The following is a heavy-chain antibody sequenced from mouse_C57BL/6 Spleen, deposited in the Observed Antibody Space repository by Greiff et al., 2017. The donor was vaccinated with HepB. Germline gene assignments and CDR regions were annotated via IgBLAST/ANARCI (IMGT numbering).Heavy chain of an antibody. CDR1: GYTFTSYW. CDR2: IDPSDSYT. CDR3: ARWTTGGGY. V-gene: IGHV1-69*01. J-gene: IGHJ4*01. D-gene: IGHD1-1*01. Sequence: QVQLQQPGAELVMPGASVKLSCKASGYTFTSYWMHWVKQRPGQGLEWIGEIDPSDSYTNYNQKFKGKSTLTVDKSSSTAYMQLSSLTSEDSAVYYCARWTTGGGYWGQGPSVTVSS.